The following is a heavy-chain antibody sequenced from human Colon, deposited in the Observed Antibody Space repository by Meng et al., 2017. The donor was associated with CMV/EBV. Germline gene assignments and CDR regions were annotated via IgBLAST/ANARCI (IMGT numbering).Heavy chain of an antibody. CDR1: YFPFHTHA. CDR3: VTDPGHCTDNTCYTSRLD. D-gene: IGHD2-8*02. Sequence: GESLKISCAASYFPFHTHAMSWVRQAPGKGPEWVAFEQSDGSNQYYADSVKGRFTISRDTSKDTFYLQMHSLRPEDTAVYYCVTDPGHCTDNTCYTSRLDWGQGTLVTVSS. CDR2: EQSDGSNQ. J-gene: IGHJ4*02. V-gene: IGHV3-30*02.